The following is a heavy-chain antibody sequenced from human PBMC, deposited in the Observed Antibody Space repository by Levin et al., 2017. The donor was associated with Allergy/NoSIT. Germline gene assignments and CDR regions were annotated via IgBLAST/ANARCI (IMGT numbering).Heavy chain of an antibody. D-gene: IGHD2-21*02. CDR3: ATLGTCGTDCYSLDH. J-gene: IGHJ4*02. CDR2: VHVGST. CDR1: GVSISSYF. V-gene: IGHV4-59*01. Sequence: SETLSLTCSVSGVSISSYFWSWIRQPPGKGLEYIGWVHVGSTNYNPSLKSRVTTSIDASKNLFSLSLHSVTAADTAVYYCATLGTCGTDCYSLDHWGQGTLVTVSS.